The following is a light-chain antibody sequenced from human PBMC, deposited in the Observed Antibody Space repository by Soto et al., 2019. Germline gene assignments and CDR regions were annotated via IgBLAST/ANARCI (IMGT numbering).Light chain of an antibody. J-gene: IGLJ1*01. V-gene: IGLV4-69*01. Sequence: QAVVTQSPSASASLGASVKLTCTLSSGHSSYAIAWHQQQPEKGPRYLMKLNSDGSHSKGDGIPDRFSGSSSGAERYLTISSLQSEDEADSYCQTWGTGYVFGTGTKLTVL. CDR2: LNSDGSH. CDR1: SGHSSYA. CDR3: QTWGTGYV.